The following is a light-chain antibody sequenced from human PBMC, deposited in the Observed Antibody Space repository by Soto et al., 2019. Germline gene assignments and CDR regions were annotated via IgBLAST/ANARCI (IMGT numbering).Light chain of an antibody. CDR1: NSNIGNNY. J-gene: IGLJ7*01. CDR3: GTWDSSLSAGV. Sequence: QSVLTQPPSVSVALGQKVTISCSGSNSNIGNNYVSWYQQLPGTAPKLLIYDNHMRPSGIPDRFSGSKSGTSATLGITGLQTGDEADYYCGTWDSSLSAGVFGGGTQLTVL. V-gene: IGLV1-51*01. CDR2: DNH.